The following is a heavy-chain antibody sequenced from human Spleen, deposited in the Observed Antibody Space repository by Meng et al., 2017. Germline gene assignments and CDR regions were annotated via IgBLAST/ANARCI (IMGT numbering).Heavy chain of an antibody. J-gene: IGHJ1*01. V-gene: IGHV3-23*01. CDR3: AKLNYYGLGTYMGSESFQH. Sequence: GGPLRLSCAASGFTFSNYAMNWVRQAAGKGLEWVSSIGGGGAATYYADSVKGRFTISRDNSKNTLYLQMNNLRVEDTAVYYCAKLNYYGLGTYMGSESFQHWGQGTLVTVSS. CDR2: IGGGGAAT. CDR1: GFTFSNYA. D-gene: IGHD3-10*01.